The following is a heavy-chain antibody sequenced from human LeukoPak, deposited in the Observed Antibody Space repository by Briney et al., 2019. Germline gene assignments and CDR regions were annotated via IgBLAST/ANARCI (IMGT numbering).Heavy chain of an antibody. D-gene: IGHD1-26*01. J-gene: IGHJ4*02. CDR3: ARVGIVGATTFDY. CDR2: INPNSGGT. Sequence: ASVKVSCKASGYTFTGYYMHWVRQASGQGLEWMGWINPNSGGTNYAQKFQGRVTMTRDTSISTAYMELSRLRSDDTAVYYCARVGIVGATTFDYWGQGTLVTVSS. V-gene: IGHV1-2*02. CDR1: GYTFTGYY.